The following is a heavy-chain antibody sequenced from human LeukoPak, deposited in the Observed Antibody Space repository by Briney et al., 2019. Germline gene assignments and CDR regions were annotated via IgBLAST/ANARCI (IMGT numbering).Heavy chain of an antibody. CDR1: GGSISSGGYY. CDR2: IYHSGST. CDR3: ASNGYSSYLGYYYMDV. J-gene: IGHJ6*03. V-gene: IGHV4-30-2*01. Sequence: SETLSLTCTVSGGSISSGGYYCNWIRQPPGKGLEWIGYIYHSGSTYYNPSLKSRVTISVDRSKNQFSLKLSSVTAADTAVYYCASNGYSSYLGYYYMDVWGQGTTVTVSS. D-gene: IGHD6-13*01.